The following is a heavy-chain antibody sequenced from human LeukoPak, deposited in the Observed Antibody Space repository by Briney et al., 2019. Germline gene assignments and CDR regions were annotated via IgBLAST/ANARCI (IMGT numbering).Heavy chain of an antibody. Sequence: GSLRLSCAASGFTFSSYAMHWVRQAPGKGLEWVAVISYDGSNKYYADSVKGRFTISRDNSKNTLYLQMNSLRAEDTAVYYCAKEDHHDYVWGSYYDYWGQGTLVTVSS. J-gene: IGHJ4*02. V-gene: IGHV3-30-3*01. CDR1: GFTFSSYA. CDR3: AKEDHHDYVWGSYYDY. D-gene: IGHD3-16*01. CDR2: ISYDGSNK.